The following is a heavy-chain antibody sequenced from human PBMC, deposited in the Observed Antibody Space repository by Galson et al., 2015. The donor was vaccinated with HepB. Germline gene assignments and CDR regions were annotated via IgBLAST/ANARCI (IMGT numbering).Heavy chain of an antibody. D-gene: IGHD6-13*01. V-gene: IGHV3-30*02. CDR2: IRYDGSNK. CDR3: AKDSSASIAAAGTLDY. J-gene: IGHJ4*02. Sequence: SLRLSCAASGFTFSSYGMHWVRQAPGKGLEWVAFIRYDGSNKYYADSVKGRFTISRDNSKNTLYLQMNSLRAEDTAVYYCAKDSSASIAAAGTLDYWGQGTLVTVSS. CDR1: GFTFSSYG.